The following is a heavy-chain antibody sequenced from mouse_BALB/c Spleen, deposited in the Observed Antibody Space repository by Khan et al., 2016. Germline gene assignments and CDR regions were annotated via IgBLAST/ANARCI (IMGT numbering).Heavy chain of an antibody. J-gene: IGHJ2*01. V-gene: IGHV1-52*01. CDR1: GHPFTTYW. CDR3: ARGSKVFDY. CDR2: IDPYDSET. Sequence: QVQLQQPGAELVRPGASVKLSCKASGHPFTTYWMNWFKQRPEQGLEWIGRIDPYDSETHYDQTFKDKAILTVDNSSSTAFMQLSSLPSEDSAVYYCARGSKVFDYWGQGNTLTVSS.